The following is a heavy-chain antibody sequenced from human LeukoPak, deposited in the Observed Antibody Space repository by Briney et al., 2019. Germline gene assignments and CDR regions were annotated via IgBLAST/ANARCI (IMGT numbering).Heavy chain of an antibody. J-gene: IGHJ4*02. CDR1: GYTFTGNY. V-gene: IGHV1-2*02. CDR3: ARVYFSRYFDWLPFDY. Sequence: GASVKVSCKASGYTFTGNYMHWVRQPPGQGLELMGWIYPNSGGTNYSQKFQGRVTMTRDTSISTAYMELNRLRSDDTAVYYCARVYFSRYFDWLPFDYWGQGTLVTVSS. D-gene: IGHD3-9*01. CDR2: IYPNSGGT.